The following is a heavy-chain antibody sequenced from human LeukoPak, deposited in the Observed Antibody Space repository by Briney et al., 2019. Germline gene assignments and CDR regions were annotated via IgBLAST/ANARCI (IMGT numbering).Heavy chain of an antibody. CDR2: ISGGGETT. V-gene: IGHV3-23*01. Sequence: GGSLRLSCAASGFTFNNYAMNWVRQAPGKGLEWVSSISGGGETTYYADSAEGRFTISRDNSQNTLYLQMNSLRAEDTAVYYCARDYADYVGYFFFDCWGQGTLVTVSS. J-gene: IGHJ5*01. D-gene: IGHD4-17*01. CDR1: GFTFNNYA. CDR3: ARDYADYVGYFFFDC.